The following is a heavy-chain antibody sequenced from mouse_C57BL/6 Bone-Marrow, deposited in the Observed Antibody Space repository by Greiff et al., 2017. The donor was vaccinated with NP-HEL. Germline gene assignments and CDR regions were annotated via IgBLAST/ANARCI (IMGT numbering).Heavy chain of an antibody. CDR2: IDPSDSYT. CDR3: ARRATVRDFDY. D-gene: IGHD1-1*01. J-gene: IGHJ2*01. CDR1: GYTFTSYW. V-gene: IGHV1-69*01. Sequence: QVQLQQPGAELVMPGASVKLSCKASGYTFTSYWMHWVKQRPGQGLEWIGEIDPSDSYTNYNQKFKGKSTLTVDKSSSTAYMQLSSLTSEDSAVYYRARRATVRDFDYWGQGTTLTVSS.